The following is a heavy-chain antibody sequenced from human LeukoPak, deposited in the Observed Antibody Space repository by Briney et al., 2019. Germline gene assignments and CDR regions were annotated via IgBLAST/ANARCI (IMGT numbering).Heavy chain of an antibody. CDR3: ARGLWFGELFQS. CDR2: IYYSGST. D-gene: IGHD3-10*01. CDR1: GGSISSSY. J-gene: IGHJ4*02. V-gene: IGHV4-59*01. Sequence: SETLSLTCTVSGGSISSSYWSWIRQPPGKGLEWIGYIYYSGSTHYNPSLKSRVTISVDTSKNQFSLKLSSVTAADTAVYYCARGLWFGELFQSWGQGTLVTVSS.